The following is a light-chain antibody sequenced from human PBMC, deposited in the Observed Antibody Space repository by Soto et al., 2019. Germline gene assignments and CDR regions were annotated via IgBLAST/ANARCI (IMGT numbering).Light chain of an antibody. V-gene: IGLV2-14*01. CDR3: SSYTSSSTYV. CDR1: SSDVGGYSY. Sequence: QSALTQPASVSGSPGQSITISCTGTSSDVGGYSYVSWYQQHPGKAPKLLIYEVSNRPSGVSNRFSGSKSGSTASLTISGLQAEDEADYYCSSYTSSSTYVFGTGTQLTVL. CDR2: EVS. J-gene: IGLJ1*01.